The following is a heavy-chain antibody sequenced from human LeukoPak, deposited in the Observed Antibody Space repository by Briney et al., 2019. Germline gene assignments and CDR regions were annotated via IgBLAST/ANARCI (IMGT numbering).Heavy chain of an antibody. CDR1: GFTFSSYG. CDR3: ARDPYDGGKGPFDY. CDR2: IWHAGSNK. D-gene: IGHD4-23*01. V-gene: IGHV3-33*01. J-gene: IGHJ4*02. Sequence: GRSLRLSCAASGFTFSSYGMHSVRQAPGQLLERAAVIWHAGSNKYYADSVKGRFTISRDNSKNTLYLQMNSLRAEDTAVYYCARDPYDGGKGPFDYWGQGSLVTVSS.